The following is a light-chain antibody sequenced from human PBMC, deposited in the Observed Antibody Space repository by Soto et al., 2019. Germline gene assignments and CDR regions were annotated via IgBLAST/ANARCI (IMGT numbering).Light chain of an antibody. Sequence: DIQETQSPSSVSASVGDRVTITCRASQDINNWLAWYQQKPGKAPKLVIYTTSNFQSGVPSRFSGSGSGTDFTLTINSLQPEDFATYYCQQANSFPLTFGGGTKVEIK. CDR3: QQANSFPLT. CDR1: QDINNW. CDR2: TTS. V-gene: IGKV1D-12*01. J-gene: IGKJ4*01.